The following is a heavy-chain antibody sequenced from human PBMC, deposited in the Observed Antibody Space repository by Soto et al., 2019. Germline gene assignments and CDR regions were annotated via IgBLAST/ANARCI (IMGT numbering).Heavy chain of an antibody. CDR1: GYTFASYG. D-gene: IGHD5-18*01. Sequence: QVQLVQSGAEVRRPGASVRVSCKASGYTFASYGISWVRQAPGQGLEWMGWISAYNGNTNYAHKLQGRVTMTTETSTTTAYMELRSLRSDDTAVYYCARAVGYSYGFDYWGQGTLVTVSS. V-gene: IGHV1-18*01. J-gene: IGHJ4*02. CDR2: ISAYNGNT. CDR3: ARAVGYSYGFDY.